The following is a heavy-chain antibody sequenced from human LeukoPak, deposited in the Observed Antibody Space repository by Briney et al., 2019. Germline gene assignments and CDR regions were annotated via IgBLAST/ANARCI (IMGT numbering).Heavy chain of an antibody. V-gene: IGHV3-30-3*01. CDR2: ISADGTNK. CDR1: GFTFSSYA. J-gene: IGHJ4*02. Sequence: AGRSPRLSCAASGFTFSSYAMHWVRQAPGKGLEWVAVISADGTNKNYADSVKGRFTISRDNSKNTLYLQMNSLRAEDTAVYYCARRGDSHYFSYWGQGSLVTVSS. CDR3: ARRGDSHYFSY. D-gene: IGHD2-21*02.